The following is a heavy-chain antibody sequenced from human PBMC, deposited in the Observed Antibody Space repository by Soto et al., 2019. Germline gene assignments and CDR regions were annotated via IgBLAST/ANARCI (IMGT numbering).Heavy chain of an antibody. Sequence: QVQLVQSGAEVKKPGSSVKVSCKASGGTFSSYAISWVRQAPGQGLEWMGGIIPILGTANYAQKFQGRVTITADESTSTAYMDLSSLRSEETAVYYCARDCKSIAAAGTLYYYYYYGMDVWGQGTTVTVSS. V-gene: IGHV1-69*01. CDR3: ARDCKSIAAAGTLYYYYYYGMDV. CDR2: IIPILGTA. D-gene: IGHD6-13*01. J-gene: IGHJ6*02. CDR1: GGTFSSYA.